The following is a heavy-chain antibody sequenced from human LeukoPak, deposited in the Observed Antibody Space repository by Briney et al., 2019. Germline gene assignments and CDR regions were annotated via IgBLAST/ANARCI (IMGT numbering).Heavy chain of an antibody. D-gene: IGHD3-22*01. CDR1: GGSINNYY. CDR2: IYYSGST. V-gene: IGHV4-59*12. Sequence: PSETLSLTCTVSGGSINNYYWSWIRQPPGKGLEWIGYIYYSGSTNYNPSLKSRVTMSVDTSKNQFSLKLSSVTAADTAVYYCARDHKYYYDSSGYYGAFDIWGQGTMVTVSS. CDR3: ARDHKYYYDSSGYYGAFDI. J-gene: IGHJ3*02.